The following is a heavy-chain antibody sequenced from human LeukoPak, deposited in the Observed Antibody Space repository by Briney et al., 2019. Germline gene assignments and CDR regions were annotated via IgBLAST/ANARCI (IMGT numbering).Heavy chain of an antibody. CDR3: ARKLNNWFDP. Sequence: GSVQVSCKASGGTFSSYAISWVRQAPEQGLEWMGRINPNSGGTNYAQKFQGRVTMTRDTSISTAYMELSRLRSDDTAVYYCARKLNNWFDPWGQGNLVTVSS. J-gene: IGHJ5*02. CDR1: GGTFSSYA. V-gene: IGHV1-2*06. CDR2: INPNSGGT.